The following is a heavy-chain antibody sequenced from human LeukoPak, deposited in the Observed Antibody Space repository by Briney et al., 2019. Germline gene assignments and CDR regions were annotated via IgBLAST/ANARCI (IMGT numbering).Heavy chain of an antibody. CDR1: GGSISSHY. V-gene: IGHV4-59*11. D-gene: IGHD6-6*01. CDR2: IYYSGST. Sequence: PSETLSLTCTVSGGSISSHYWSWIRQPPGKGLEWIGYIYYSGSTNYNPSLKSRDTISVDTSKNQFSLKLSSVTAADTAVYYCAGAARQYYFDYWGQGTLVTVSS. CDR3: AGAARQYYFDY. J-gene: IGHJ4*02.